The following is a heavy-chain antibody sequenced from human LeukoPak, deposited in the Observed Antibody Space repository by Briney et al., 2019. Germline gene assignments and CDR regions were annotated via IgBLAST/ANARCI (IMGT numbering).Heavy chain of an antibody. V-gene: IGHV3-48*01. D-gene: IGHD3-22*01. CDR2: ISSSSSTI. CDR3: ARDADYYDSSGYFY. CDR1: GFTFSSYS. Sequence: PGGSLRLSCAASGFTFSSYSMNWVRQAPGKGLEWVSYISSSSSTIYYADSVKGRFTISRDNAKNSLYLQMNSLRAEDTAVYYCARDADYYDSSGYFYWGQGTLVTVSS. J-gene: IGHJ4*02.